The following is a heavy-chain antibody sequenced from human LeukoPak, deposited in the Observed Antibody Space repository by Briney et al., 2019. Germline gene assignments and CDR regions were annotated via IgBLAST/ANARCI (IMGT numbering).Heavy chain of an antibody. J-gene: IGHJ4*02. CDR2: ISSSSSYT. CDR1: GFTFSDYY. V-gene: IGHV3-11*06. CDR3: ASSSTSYPFDY. D-gene: IGHD2-2*01. Sequence: GGSLRLSCAASGFTFSDYYMSWIRQTPGKGLEWVSYISSSSSYTNYADSVKGRFTISRDNSKNTLYLQMNSLRAEDTAVYYCASSSTSYPFDYWGQGTLVTVSS.